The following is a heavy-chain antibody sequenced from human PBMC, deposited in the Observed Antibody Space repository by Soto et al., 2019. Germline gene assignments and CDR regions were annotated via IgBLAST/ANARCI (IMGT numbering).Heavy chain of an antibody. CDR1: GFTFSSYA. V-gene: IGHV3-30-3*01. J-gene: IGHJ4*02. Sequence: HPGGSLRLSCAASGFTFSSYAMHWVRQAPGKGLEWVAVISYDGSNKYYADSVKGRFTISRDNSKNTLYLQMNSLRAEDTAVYYCARDRRDGYNFDYWGQGTLVTVSS. CDR3: ARDRRDGYNFDY. CDR2: ISYDGSNK. D-gene: IGHD5-12*01.